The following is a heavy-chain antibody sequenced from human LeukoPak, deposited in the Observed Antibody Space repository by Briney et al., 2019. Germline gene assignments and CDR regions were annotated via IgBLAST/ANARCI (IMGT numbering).Heavy chain of an antibody. CDR2: IKQDGSEK. J-gene: IGHJ4*02. Sequence: GGSLRLSCAASGFTFSSYWMSWVRQAPGKGLEWVANIKQDGSEKYYVDSVKGRFTISRDNAKNSLYLQMNSLRAEDTAVYFCVRDGRCSGDKCYSGMLDYWGQGTLVTVSS. D-gene: IGHD2-21*01. V-gene: IGHV3-7*01. CDR1: GFTFSSYW. CDR3: VRDGRCSGDKCYSGMLDY.